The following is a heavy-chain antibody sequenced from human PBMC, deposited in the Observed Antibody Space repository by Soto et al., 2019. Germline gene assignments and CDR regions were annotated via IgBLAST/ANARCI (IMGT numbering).Heavy chain of an antibody. CDR1: GYSFTSYW. J-gene: IGHJ6*03. CDR3: ARHGYNWNDDYYYYYMDV. D-gene: IGHD1-1*01. V-gene: IGHV5-51*01. Sequence: GESLKISCKGSGYSFTSYWIGWVRQMPGKGLEWMGIIYPGDSDTRYSPSFQGQVTISADKSISTAYLQWSGLKASDTAMYYCARHGYNWNDDYYYYYMDVWGKGTTVTVSS. CDR2: IYPGDSDT.